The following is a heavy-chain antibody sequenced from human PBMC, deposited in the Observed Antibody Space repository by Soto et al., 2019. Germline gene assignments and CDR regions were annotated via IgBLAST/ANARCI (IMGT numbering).Heavy chain of an antibody. D-gene: IGHD2-21*02. CDR1: GYTFTSYG. J-gene: IGHJ5*02. V-gene: IGHV1-18*01. CDR2: ISAYNGNT. CDR3: ARCINTGVTAMS. Sequence: ASVKVSCKASGYTFTSYGISWVRQAPGQGLEWMGWISAYNGNTNYAQKLQGRVTMTTDTSTSTAYMELRSLRSHDTAVYYCARCINTGVTAMSWGQGTLVTVSS.